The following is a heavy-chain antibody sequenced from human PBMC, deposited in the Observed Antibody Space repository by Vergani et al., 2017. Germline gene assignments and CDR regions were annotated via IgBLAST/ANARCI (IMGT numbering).Heavy chain of an antibody. CDR3: ARGPPDYGRQILGYNWFDP. Sequence: QVQLQQWGAGLLKPSETLSLTCAVYGGSFSGYYWSWIRQPPGKGLEWIGEINHSGSTNYNPSLKSRVTISVDTSKNQFSLKLSSVTAADTAVYYCARGPPDYGRQILGYNWFDPWGQGTLVTVSS. D-gene: IGHD4-17*01. CDR2: INHSGST. J-gene: IGHJ5*02. CDR1: GGSFSGYY. V-gene: IGHV4-34*01.